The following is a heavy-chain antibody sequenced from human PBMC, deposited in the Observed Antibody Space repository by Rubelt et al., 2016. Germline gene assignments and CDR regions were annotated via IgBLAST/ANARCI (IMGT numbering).Heavy chain of an antibody. V-gene: IGHV1-3*01. D-gene: IGHD6-19*01. CDR1: GYTFTTYG. Sequence: QVHLVQSAIEVKKPGASVKISCKTSGYTFTTYGIIWARRAPGQGLEWMGWINAGNGNTKYSQKFQGRVTITRDTSASTAYMELSSLRSEDTAIYYCATGYSSGWYVAYWGQGTLVTVSS. J-gene: IGHJ4*02. CDR3: ATGYSSGWYVAY. CDR2: INAGNGNT.